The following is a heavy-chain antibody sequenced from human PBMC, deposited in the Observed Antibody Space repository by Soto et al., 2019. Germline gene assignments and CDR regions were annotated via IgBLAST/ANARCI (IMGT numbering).Heavy chain of an antibody. D-gene: IGHD6-19*01. V-gene: IGHV1-2*06. Sequence: ASVKVSCKASGYIFTDYYMHWVRQAPGQELGWMGRINPNSGGTNYAQKLQGRVTMTTDTSTSTAYMELRSLRSDDTAVFYCARDPVAGTYFDYWGQGTLVTVSS. CDR1: GYIFTDYY. CDR2: INPNSGGT. CDR3: ARDPVAGTYFDY. J-gene: IGHJ4*02.